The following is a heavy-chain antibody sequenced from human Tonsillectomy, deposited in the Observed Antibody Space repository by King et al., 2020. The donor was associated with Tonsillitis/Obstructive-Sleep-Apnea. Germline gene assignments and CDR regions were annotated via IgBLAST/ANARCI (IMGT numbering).Heavy chain of an antibody. CDR1: GFTFSDHY. CDR3: ARVRGSGCYYFDY. D-gene: IGHD1-26*01. Sequence: EVQLVESGGGLVQPGGSLRLSCAVSGFTFSDHYMDWVRQAPGKGLEWVGRIRDKANSYTTEYAASVKGRFTISRDDSKNSLYLQMNSLKTEDTAVYYCARVRGSGCYYFDYWGQGTLVTVSS. V-gene: IGHV3-72*01. CDR2: IRDKANSYTT. J-gene: IGHJ4*02.